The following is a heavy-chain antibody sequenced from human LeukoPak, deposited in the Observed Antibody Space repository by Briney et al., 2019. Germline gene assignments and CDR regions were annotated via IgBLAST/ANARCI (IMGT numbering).Heavy chain of an antibody. CDR1: GFSFSDSA. V-gene: IGHV3-23*01. Sequence: PGGSLRLSCAAAGFSFSDSAVSWVRHSPGEGLKWVSSVSDTGGRTYYADSVKGRSTITRDNSRNTVNLQMNGLRGGDTARYYCAKGGQDFDFWRFDLWGQGILVIVSS. CDR2: VSDTGGRT. CDR3: AKGGQDFDFWRFDL. J-gene: IGHJ5*02. D-gene: IGHD3-3*01.